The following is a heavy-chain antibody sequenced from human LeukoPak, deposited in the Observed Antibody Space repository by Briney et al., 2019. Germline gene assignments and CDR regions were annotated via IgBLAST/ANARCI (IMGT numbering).Heavy chain of an antibody. CDR3: ARDPRDIVVVPAALTGVTWFDP. CDR1: GFTFSSYA. V-gene: IGHV3-30-3*01. D-gene: IGHD2-2*01. J-gene: IGHJ5*02. CDR2: ISYDGSNK. Sequence: TGGSLRLSCAASGFTFSSYAMHWVRQAPGKGLEWVAVISYDGSNKYYADSVKGRFTISGDNSKNTLYLQMNSLRAEDTAVYYCARDPRDIVVVPAALTGVTWFDPWGQGTLVTVSS.